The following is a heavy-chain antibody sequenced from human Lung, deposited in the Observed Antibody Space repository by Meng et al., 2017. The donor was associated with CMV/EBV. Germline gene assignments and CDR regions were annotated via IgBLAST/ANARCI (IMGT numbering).Heavy chain of an antibody. Sequence: GGSLRLSCTASGFIFSDYSMSWVRQAPGKGLEWVTSISSSSIHIYYADSTKGRFTISRDNAKKSLYLQMNSLRAEDKAVYYCARGRGYCSSTNGYQNFDYWGQGTLVTVSS. J-gene: IGHJ4*02. CDR1: GFIFSDYS. CDR3: ARGRGYCSSTNGYQNFDY. CDR2: ISSSSIHI. D-gene: IGHD2-2*01. V-gene: IGHV3-21*01.